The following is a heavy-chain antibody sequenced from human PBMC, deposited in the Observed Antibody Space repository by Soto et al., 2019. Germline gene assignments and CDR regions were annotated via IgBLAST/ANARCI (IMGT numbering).Heavy chain of an antibody. V-gene: IGHV4-59*01. CDR1: GGSISSYY. CDR3: AILSGPSSAEYFYH. Sequence: SETLSLTCTVSGGSISSYYWSWIRQPPGKGLEWIGYIYYSGNTNYNPSLKSRVTISVDTSKNQFSLKLSSVTAADTAVYYCAILSGPSSAEYFYHWGQGTLVPVSS. CDR2: IYYSGNT. D-gene: IGHD6-25*01. J-gene: IGHJ1*01.